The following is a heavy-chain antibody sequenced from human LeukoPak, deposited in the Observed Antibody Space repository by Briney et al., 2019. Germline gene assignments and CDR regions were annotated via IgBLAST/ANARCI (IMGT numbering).Heavy chain of an antibody. J-gene: IGHJ5*01. Sequence: GGSLRLSCAASGFTFSNYAITWIRQAPGKGLEWVSEISGSGESTYYGDSVKGRFTISRDNSKNTLYLQMNSLRAGDTAVYYCAKDRPNFHENSGHYYRRDGDSWGQGTLDTVSS. CDR1: GFTFSNYA. CDR2: ISGSGEST. D-gene: IGHD3-22*01. CDR3: AKDRPNFHENSGHYYRRDGDS. V-gene: IGHV3-23*01.